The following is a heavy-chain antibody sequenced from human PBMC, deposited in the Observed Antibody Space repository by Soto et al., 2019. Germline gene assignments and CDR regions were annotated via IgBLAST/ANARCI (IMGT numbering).Heavy chain of an antibody. CDR2: ISGSGGST. Sequence: EVQLLESGGGLVQPGGSLRLSCAASGFTFSNYAVTWVRQAPGKELEWVSTISGSGGSTYYADSVKGRFTISRDNSKTTLYLQMNSLRAADTGVYYCAKDQGSSWYEIDYWGQGTLVTVSS. V-gene: IGHV3-23*01. J-gene: IGHJ4*02. CDR1: GFTFSNYA. CDR3: AKDQGSSWYEIDY. D-gene: IGHD6-13*01.